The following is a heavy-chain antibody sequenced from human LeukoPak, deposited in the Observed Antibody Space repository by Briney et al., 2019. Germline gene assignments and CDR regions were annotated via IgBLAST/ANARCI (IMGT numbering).Heavy chain of an antibody. CDR1: GFTLTSYT. J-gene: IGHJ3*01. D-gene: IGHD2/OR15-2a*01. V-gene: IGHV3-48*02. Sequence: PGGSLRLSCAASGFTLTSYTMNWVRQAPGKGLEWISYIRTSGGVVSYTDSVRGRFTISTDSAKSSLYLQMNSLRDDDTAVYYCVRDQFYSFDVWGQGTMVTVSS. CDR3: VRDQFYSFDV. CDR2: IRTSGGVV.